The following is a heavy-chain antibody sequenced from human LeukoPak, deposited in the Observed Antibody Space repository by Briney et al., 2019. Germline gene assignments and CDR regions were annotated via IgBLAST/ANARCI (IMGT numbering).Heavy chain of an antibody. Sequence: ASVKVSCKASGYTFTGYYMHWVRQAPGQGLEWMGWINPNSGGTNYAQKFQGRVTMTRDTSISTASMELSRLRSDDTAVYYCASGGRAIVVVVAATEDYFDYWGQGTLVPVSS. CDR2: INPNSGGT. CDR3: ASGGRAIVVVVAATEDYFDY. J-gene: IGHJ4*02. CDR1: GYTFTGYY. D-gene: IGHD2-15*01. V-gene: IGHV1-2*02.